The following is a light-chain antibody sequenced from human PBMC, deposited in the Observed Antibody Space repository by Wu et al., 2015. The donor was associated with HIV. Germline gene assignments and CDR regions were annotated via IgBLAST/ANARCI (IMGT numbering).Light chain of an antibody. V-gene: IGKV1-5*03. J-gene: IGKJ1*01. CDR2: EAS. Sequence: DIQMTQSPSTLSASVGDRVTITCRASQSVSNSLAWYQQKPGKAPNLVIYEASTLQSGVPSRFSGSGSGTEFTLTISSLQPDDFATYYCQQYNISRRTFGQGTKVEIK. CDR1: QSVSNS. CDR3: QQYNISRRT.